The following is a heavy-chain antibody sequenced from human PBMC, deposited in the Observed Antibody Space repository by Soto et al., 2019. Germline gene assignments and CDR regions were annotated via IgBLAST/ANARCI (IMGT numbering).Heavy chain of an antibody. V-gene: IGHV1-2*04. CDR3: ARAIVGATDAFDI. D-gene: IGHD1-26*01. CDR2: INPNSGGT. CDR1: GYTFTGYY. J-gene: IGHJ3*02. Sequence: ASVKVSCKASGYTFTGYYMHWVRQAPGQGLEWMGWINPNSGGTNYAQKFQGWVTMTRDTSISTAYMELSRLRSDDTAVYYCARAIVGATDAFDIWGQGTMVTVSS.